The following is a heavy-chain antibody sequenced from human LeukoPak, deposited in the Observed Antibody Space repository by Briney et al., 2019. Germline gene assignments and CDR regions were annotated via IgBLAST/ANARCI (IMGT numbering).Heavy chain of an antibody. V-gene: IGHV3-23*01. D-gene: IGHD1-26*01. CDR3: AKVGPGATIIAEYFQH. Sequence: GGSLRLSCAASGFTFNSYAMSWVRQAPGKGLEWVSIISGSGGRTYYADSVQGRFTFSRGNSKNTLYLQMNSPRAEDTAVYYCAKVGPGATIIAEYFQHWGQGTLVTVSS. CDR2: ISGSGGRT. J-gene: IGHJ1*01. CDR1: GFTFNSYA.